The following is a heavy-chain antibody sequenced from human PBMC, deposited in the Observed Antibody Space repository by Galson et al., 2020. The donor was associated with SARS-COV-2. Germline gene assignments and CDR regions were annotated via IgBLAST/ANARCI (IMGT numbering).Heavy chain of an antibody. J-gene: IGHJ5*02. CDR3: ARDRGSDFDP. D-gene: IGHD3-10*01. Sequence: GEYLKISCAASGFTFSSYAMHWVRQAPGKGREWVEVISYDGSNKYYEDSVKGRFTISRDNSKNTLYLQMNSLRAEDTAVYYCARDRGSDFDPWGQGTLVTVSS. V-gene: IGHV3-30-3*01. CDR2: ISYDGSNK. CDR1: GFTFSSYA.